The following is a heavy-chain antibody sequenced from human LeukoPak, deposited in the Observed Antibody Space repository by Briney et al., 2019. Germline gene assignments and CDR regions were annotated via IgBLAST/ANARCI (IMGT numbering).Heavy chain of an antibody. Sequence: ASVKVSCKVSGYTLTELSMHWVRQAPGKGLEWMGGFDPEDGETIYAQKFQGRVTMTEDTSTDTAYMELSSLRSEDTAVYYCATIVVVIAIQAGAFDIWGQETMVTVSS. CDR3: ATIVVVIAIQAGAFDI. CDR1: GYTLTELS. V-gene: IGHV1-24*01. D-gene: IGHD2-21*01. J-gene: IGHJ3*02. CDR2: FDPEDGET.